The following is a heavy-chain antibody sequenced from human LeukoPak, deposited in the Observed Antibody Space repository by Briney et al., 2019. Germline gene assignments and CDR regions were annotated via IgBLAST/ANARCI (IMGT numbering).Heavy chain of an antibody. J-gene: IGHJ4*02. CDR1: GYTFTSYD. V-gene: IGHV1-69*04. Sequence: GASVKVSCKASGYTFTSYDINWVRQAPGQGLEWMGRIIPILGIANYAQKFQGRVTITADKSTSTAYMELSSLRSEDTAVYYCARSYGSGSYTFDYWGQGTLVTVSS. CDR2: IIPILGIA. D-gene: IGHD3-10*01. CDR3: ARSYGSGSYTFDY.